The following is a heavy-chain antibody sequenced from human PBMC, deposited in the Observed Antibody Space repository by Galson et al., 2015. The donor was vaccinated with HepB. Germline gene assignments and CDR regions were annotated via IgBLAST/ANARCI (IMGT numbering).Heavy chain of an antibody. V-gene: IGHV1-24*01. Sequence: SVKVSCKVSGYTLTELSMHWVRQAPGKGLEWMGGFDPDDGETIYAQKFQGRVTMTEDTSTDTAYMELSSLRSEDTAVYYCATDKGCSSTSCYGWFDPWGQGTLVTVSS. J-gene: IGHJ5*02. CDR1: GYTLTELS. D-gene: IGHD2-2*01. CDR2: FDPDDGET. CDR3: ATDKGCSSTSCYGWFDP.